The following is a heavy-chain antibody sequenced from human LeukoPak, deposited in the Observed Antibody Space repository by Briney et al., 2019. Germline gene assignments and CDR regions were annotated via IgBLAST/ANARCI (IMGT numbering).Heavy chain of an antibody. Sequence: SETLSLTCAVYGGSFSGYYWSWIRQPPGKGLEWIGEINHSGSTNYNPSLKSRVTISVDTSKNQFSLKLSSVTAADTAVYYCARGRSGGSSSYFTGYYYYYMDVWCKGTTVTVSS. CDR2: INHSGST. CDR1: GGSFSGYY. J-gene: IGHJ6*03. CDR3: ARGRSGGSSSYFTGYYYYYMDV. D-gene: IGHD2-15*01. V-gene: IGHV4-34*01.